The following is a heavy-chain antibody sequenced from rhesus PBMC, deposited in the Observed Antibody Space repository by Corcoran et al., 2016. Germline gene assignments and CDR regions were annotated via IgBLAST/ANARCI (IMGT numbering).Heavy chain of an antibody. CDR1: GSSFTDYF. CDR2: VEPKDGEP. Sequence: EVQLVQSGAEVKKPVASVKLSCTASGSSFTDYFLPCVRRAPGEGLEWMGRVEPKDGEPIPAQRFQDRVTFTADTSIDTAYMELSSLRSEDTAVYYCATRYYEDDYGYYYKGGNGLDSWGQGVVVTVSS. CDR3: ATRYYEDDYGYYYKGGNGLDS. V-gene: IGHV1-111*02. J-gene: IGHJ6*01. D-gene: IGHD3-9*01.